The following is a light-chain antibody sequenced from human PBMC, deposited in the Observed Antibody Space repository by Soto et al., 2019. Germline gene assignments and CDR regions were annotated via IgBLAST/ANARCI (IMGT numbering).Light chain of an antibody. V-gene: IGLV1-47*01. CDR3: AAWDDSLSGV. J-gene: IGLJ2*01. CDR2: RNN. Sequence: QSVLTQPPSASGTPGQRVTISCSGSIGSNYVYWYQQLPGTAPKLLIYRNNQRPSGVPDRFPGSKSGTSASLAISGLRSEDEADYYCAAWDDSLSGVFGGGTKLTVL. CDR1: IGSNY.